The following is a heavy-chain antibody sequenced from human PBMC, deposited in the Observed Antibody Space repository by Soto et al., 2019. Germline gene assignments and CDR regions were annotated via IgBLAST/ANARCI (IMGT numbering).Heavy chain of an antibody. J-gene: IGHJ4*02. D-gene: IGHD6-13*01. Sequence: GSLRLSCAASGFTFSSYLMHWVRQAPGKGLVWVSRINSDGSSTSYADSVKGRFTISRDNAKNTLYLQMNSLRAEDTAVYYCARDLSSSWYDYYFDYWGQGTLVTVSS. CDR3: ARDLSSSWYDYYFDY. V-gene: IGHV3-74*01. CDR1: GFTFSSYL. CDR2: INSDGSST.